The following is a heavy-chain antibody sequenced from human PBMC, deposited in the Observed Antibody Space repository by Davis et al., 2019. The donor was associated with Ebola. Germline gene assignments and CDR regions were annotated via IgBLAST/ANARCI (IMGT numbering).Heavy chain of an antibody. CDR3: ARGDSITMIVVSYYFDY. V-gene: IGHV3-11*06. CDR2: ISSSSSYT. Sequence: PGGSLRLSCAASGFTFSDYYMSWIRQAPGKGLEWVSYISSSSSYTNYADSVKGRFTMSRDNAKNSLYLQMNSLRDEDTAVYYCARGDSITMIVVSYYFDYWGQGTLVTVSS. D-gene: IGHD3-22*01. CDR1: GFTFSDYY. J-gene: IGHJ4*02.